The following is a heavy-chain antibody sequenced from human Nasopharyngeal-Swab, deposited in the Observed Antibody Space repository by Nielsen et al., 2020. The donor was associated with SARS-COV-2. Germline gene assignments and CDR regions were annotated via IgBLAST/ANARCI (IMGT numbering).Heavy chain of an antibody. CDR1: GFTFSSYS. Sequence: GESLKISCAASGFTFSSYSMNWVRQAPGKGLEWVSYISSSSSTIYYADSVKGRFTISRDNAKNSLYLQMNSLRAEDTAVYYCARGMVREKYDYWGQGTLVTVSS. CDR2: ISSSSSTI. V-gene: IGHV3-48*01. CDR3: ARGMVREKYDY. D-gene: IGHD3-10*01. J-gene: IGHJ4*02.